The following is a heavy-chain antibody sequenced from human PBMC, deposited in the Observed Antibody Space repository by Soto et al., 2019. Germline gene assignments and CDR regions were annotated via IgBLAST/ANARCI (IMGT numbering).Heavy chain of an antibody. J-gene: IGHJ4*02. D-gene: IGHD6-6*01. V-gene: IGHV3-23*01. CDR1: GFTFSSYA. Sequence: EVQLLESGGGLVQPGGSLRLSCAASGFTFSSYAMSWVRQAPGKGLEGLEWVSAISGSGGNTYYADSVKGRFTISRDNSKNTLYVQMNSLRAEDTAVYSCAKGRGSSSIGGLDYWGQGTLVTVSS. CDR3: AKGRGSSSIGGLDY. CDR2: ISGSGGNT.